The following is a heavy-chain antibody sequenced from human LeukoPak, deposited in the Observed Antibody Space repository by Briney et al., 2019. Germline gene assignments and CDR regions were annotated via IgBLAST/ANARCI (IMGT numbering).Heavy chain of an antibody. Sequence: GRSLRLSCAASGFIFDDYAMHWVRQAPGKGLEWVSGINCNSGSIGYADSVKGRFTISRDNAKNSLYLQMNTLRAEDMALYYCAKARGYYYDSSGSLDYWGQGALVTVSS. CDR1: GFIFDDYA. D-gene: IGHD3-22*01. J-gene: IGHJ4*02. CDR2: INCNSGSI. CDR3: AKARGYYYDSSGSLDY. V-gene: IGHV3-9*03.